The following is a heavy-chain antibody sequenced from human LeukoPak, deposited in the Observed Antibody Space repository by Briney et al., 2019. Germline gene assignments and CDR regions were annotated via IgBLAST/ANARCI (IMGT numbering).Heavy chain of an antibody. Sequence: PGGSLRLSCAASGFTFSTFAMIWVRQPPGKGLEWVANIKEDGSEKYYVDSVKGRFTISRDNSKNTVSLQMNSLRAEDTAVYYCARATASRFDYWGQGTLVTVSS. D-gene: IGHD4-17*01. V-gene: IGHV3-7*03. CDR3: ARATASRFDY. J-gene: IGHJ4*02. CDR1: GFTFSTFA. CDR2: IKEDGSEK.